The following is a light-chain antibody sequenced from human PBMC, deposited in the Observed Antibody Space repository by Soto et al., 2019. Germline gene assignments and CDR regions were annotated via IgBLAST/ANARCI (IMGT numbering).Light chain of an antibody. J-gene: IGLJ2*01. V-gene: IGLV2-14*01. CDR2: EVA. CDR3: SSSAGNRTR. Sequence: QSALTQPPSVSASPGQSITISCTGVTSDVGDNYYVSWFQSHPGTAPKLVIYEVAKRPSGVSNRFSGSRSGDTASLTISGVHNEDDAHYHCSSSAGNRTRFGGGTQLTVL. CDR1: TSDVGDNYY.